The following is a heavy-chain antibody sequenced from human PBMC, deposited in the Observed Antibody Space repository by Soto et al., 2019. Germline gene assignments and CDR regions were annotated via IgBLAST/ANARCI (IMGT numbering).Heavy chain of an antibody. CDR2: IWYDGSNK. V-gene: IGHV3-33*01. CDR3: AATRHYYGSGSYYNGNWFDP. Sequence: GGSLRLSCAASGFTFSSYGMHWVRQAPGKGLEWVAVIWYDGSNKYYADSVKGRFTIPRDNSKNTLYLQMNSLRAEDTAVYYCAATRHYYGSGSYYNGNWFDPWGQGTLVTVSS. CDR1: GFTFSSYG. J-gene: IGHJ5*02. D-gene: IGHD3-10*01.